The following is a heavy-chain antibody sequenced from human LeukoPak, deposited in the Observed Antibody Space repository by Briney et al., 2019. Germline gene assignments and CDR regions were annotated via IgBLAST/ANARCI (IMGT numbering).Heavy chain of an antibody. CDR1: GFTFSSYA. D-gene: IGHD3-10*01. J-gene: IGHJ5*02. V-gene: IGHV3-23*01. CDR2: ISSTGGNT. Sequence: PGGSLRLSCAASGFTFSSYAMSWVRQAPGKGLEWVSAISSTGGNTYYADSVKGRFTISRDNSKNTLYLQMNSPRADDTAVYYCAKDFSLGSHNWFDPWGQGTLVTVSS. CDR3: AKDFSLGSHNWFDP.